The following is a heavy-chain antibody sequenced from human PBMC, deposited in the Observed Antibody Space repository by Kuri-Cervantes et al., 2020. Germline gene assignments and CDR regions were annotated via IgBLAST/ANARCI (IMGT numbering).Heavy chain of an antibody. J-gene: IGHJ6*03. CDR2: INHSGSS. CDR1: GGSFSGYY. Sequence: ESLKISCAIYGGSFSGYYWSWIRQPPGKGLEWIGEINHSGSSNYNPSLKIRVTISVDTSKNQFSLKLSSVTAADTAVYYCARDSSPSRSFYYYMDVWGKGTTVTVSS. V-gene: IGHV4-34*01. D-gene: IGHD3-10*01. CDR3: ARDSSPSRSFYYYMDV.